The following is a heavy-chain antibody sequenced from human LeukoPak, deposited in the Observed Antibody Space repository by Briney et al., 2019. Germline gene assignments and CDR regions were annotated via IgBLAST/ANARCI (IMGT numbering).Heavy chain of an antibody. CDR2: IYYSGST. V-gene: IGHV4-59*01. D-gene: IGHD3-10*01. CDR3: ARTRRSGGSGSYYTLYYFDY. Sequence: PSETLSLTCTVSGGSISSYYWSWIRQPPGKGLEWIGYIYYSGSTNYNPSLKSRVTISVDTSKNQFSLKLSSVTAADTAVYYCARTRRSGGSGSYYTLYYFDYWGQGTLVTVSS. CDR1: GGSISSYY. J-gene: IGHJ4*02.